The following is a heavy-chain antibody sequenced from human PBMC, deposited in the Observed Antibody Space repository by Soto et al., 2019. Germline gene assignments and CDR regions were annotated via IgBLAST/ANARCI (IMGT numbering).Heavy chain of an antibody. V-gene: IGHV1-18*01. J-gene: IGHJ4*02. D-gene: IGHD6-13*01. CDR1: GYTFTSYD. CDR2: ISTYNGNT. CDR3: ARSIAAAVDFDY. Sequence: ASVKVSCKASGYTFTSYDISWVRQAPGQGLEWMEWISTYNGNTNYAQKLQGRVTMTTDTSTSTAYMELRSLRSDDTAVYYCARSIAAAVDFDYWGQGTLVTVS.